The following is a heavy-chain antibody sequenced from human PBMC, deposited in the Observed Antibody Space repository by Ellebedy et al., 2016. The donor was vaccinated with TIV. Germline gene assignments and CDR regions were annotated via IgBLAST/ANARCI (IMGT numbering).Heavy chain of an antibody. CDR1: GFSLSTSGVG. V-gene: IGHV2-5*01. CDR3: ARILRSTIFGVVIMDWFDP. CDR2: IYWNDDK. D-gene: IGHD3-3*01. Sequence: SGPTLVKPTQTLTLTCTFSGFSLSTSGVGVGWIRQPPGKALEWLALIYWNDDKRYSPSLKSRLTITKDTSKNQVVLTMTNMDPVDTATYYCARILRSTIFGVVIMDWFDPWGQGTLVTVSS. J-gene: IGHJ5*02.